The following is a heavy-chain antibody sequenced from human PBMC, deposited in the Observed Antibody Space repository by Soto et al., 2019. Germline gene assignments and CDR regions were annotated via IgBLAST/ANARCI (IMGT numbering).Heavy chain of an antibody. V-gene: IGHV3-74*01. J-gene: IGHJ4*02. Sequence: EVQLVESGGGLVQPGGSLRLSCAASGFTFGPYWMHWVRQVPGKGLVWLSRINSDGSSTNYADSVKGRFTISRDNAKSTLSLQMHSLRAEDTAVYYCASGGSRYYNYWGQGTLVTVSS. CDR2: INSDGSST. CDR3: ASGGSRYYNY. D-gene: IGHD3-22*01. CDR1: GFTFGPYW.